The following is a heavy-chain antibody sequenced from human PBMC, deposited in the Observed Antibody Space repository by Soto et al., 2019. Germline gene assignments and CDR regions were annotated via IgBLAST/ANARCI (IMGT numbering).Heavy chain of an antibody. CDR3: ARTLRTGHIYYYYGMDV. V-gene: IGHV2-26*01. Sequence: SGPTLVNPTETLTLTCTVSGFSLSNARMGVSWIRQPPGKALEWLALIFSNDEKSYSTSLKSRLTISKDTSKSQVVLTMTNMDPVDTATYYCARTLRTGHIYYYYGMDVWGQGTTVTVSS. CDR1: GFSLSNARMG. CDR2: IFSNDEK. J-gene: IGHJ6*02.